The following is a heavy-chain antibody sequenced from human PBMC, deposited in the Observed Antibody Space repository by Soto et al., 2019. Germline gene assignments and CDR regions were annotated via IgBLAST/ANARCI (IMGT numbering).Heavy chain of an antibody. Sequence: EMQLVESGGGLVQPGASLRLSCAASGFMFNRYSMNWVRQAPGKGLEWVAYISSSGANVYYANSVRGRLTISRDNVNNLFYLQMPSLRDEDTAQYYCARELGIFVGMDGWGPGTPVAV. CDR1: GFMFNRYS. CDR3: ARELGIFVGMDG. D-gene: IGHD1-26*01. CDR2: ISSSGANV. V-gene: IGHV3-48*02. J-gene: IGHJ6*02.